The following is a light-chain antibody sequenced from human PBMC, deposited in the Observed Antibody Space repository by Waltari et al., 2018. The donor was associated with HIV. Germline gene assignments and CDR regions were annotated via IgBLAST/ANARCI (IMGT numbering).Light chain of an antibody. J-gene: IGLJ2*01. CDR3: AAWDDSLRGQVL. CDR1: SSNIGSTS. CDR2: RNN. Sequence: QSVLTQPPSASGTPGQRVTISCSGSSSNIGSTSVYWYQQLPGMAPKLRIYRNNQRPSGVPDRCSGSKSGPSASLSISVLRPEDESDYYCAAWDDSLRGQVLFGGGTKLTVL. V-gene: IGLV1-47*01.